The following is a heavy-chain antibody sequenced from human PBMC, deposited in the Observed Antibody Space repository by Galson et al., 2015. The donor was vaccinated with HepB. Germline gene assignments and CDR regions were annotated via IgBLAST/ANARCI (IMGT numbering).Heavy chain of an antibody. CDR2: ISYDGSNK. D-gene: IGHD3-10*01. Sequence: SLRLSCAASGFTFSSYGMHWVRQAPGEGLEWVAVISYDGSNKYYADSVKGRFTISRDNSKNTLYLQMNSLRAEDTAVYYCAKVRGKGSGTYYYGMDVWGQGTTVTVSS. J-gene: IGHJ6*02. CDR3: AKVRGKGSGTYYYGMDV. CDR1: GFTFSSYG. V-gene: IGHV3-30*18.